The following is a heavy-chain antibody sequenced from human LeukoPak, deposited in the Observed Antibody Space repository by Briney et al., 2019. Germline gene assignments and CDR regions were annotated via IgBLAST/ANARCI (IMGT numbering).Heavy chain of an antibody. CDR3: ARGLSSGWVDY. D-gene: IGHD6-19*01. J-gene: IGHJ4*02. CDR2: NTQSGRT. CDR1: GGSFCDDY. Sequence: PSETLSLTCAAYGGSFCDDYWTWIRQPPGKGLEWIGENTQSGRTNYNPSLKSRVTISVDTSKHQFSLNLSSVTAADTAVYYCARGLSSGWVDYWGQGTLVTVSS. V-gene: IGHV4-34*01.